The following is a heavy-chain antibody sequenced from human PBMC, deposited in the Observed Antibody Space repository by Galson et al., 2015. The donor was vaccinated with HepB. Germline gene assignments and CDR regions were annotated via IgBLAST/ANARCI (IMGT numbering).Heavy chain of an antibody. CDR3: TRPGYGSSWFLDYSHGMDI. V-gene: IGHV3-73*01. CDR1: GFTFSGSG. Sequence: SLRLSCAASGFTFSGSGIHWVRLASGKGLEWVGRIRNRANNYATAYAASVGGRFTVSRDDSKNTAYLQMNSLKTEDTAVYYCTRPGYGSSWFLDYSHGMDIWGQGTTVSVS. CDR2: IRNRANNYAT. J-gene: IGHJ6*02. D-gene: IGHD6-13*01.